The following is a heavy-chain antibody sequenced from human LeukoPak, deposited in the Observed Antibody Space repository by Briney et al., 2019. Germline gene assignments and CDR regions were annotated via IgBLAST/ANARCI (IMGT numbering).Heavy chain of an antibody. CDR1: GFTFSKYN. Sequence: GGSLRLSCAASGFTFSKYNMNWVRQAPGKGLEWVSAISSGSSYIYYADSVKGRFTISRDNAKNSLYLQMNSLRAEDTAVYYCASGSGYCSGGSCSDYWGQGTLVTVSS. CDR2: ISSGSSYI. D-gene: IGHD2-15*01. V-gene: IGHV3-21*01. CDR3: ASGSGYCSGGSCSDY. J-gene: IGHJ4*02.